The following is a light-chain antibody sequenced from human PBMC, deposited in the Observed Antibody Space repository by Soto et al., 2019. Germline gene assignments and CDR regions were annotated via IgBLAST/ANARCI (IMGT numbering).Light chain of an antibody. J-gene: IGKJ1*01. CDR1: QSLLQSNGYNY. Sequence: DIVMTQSPLSLPVTPGEPASISCSSSQSLLQSNGYNYLDWYLQKPGQSPQLLIYFGSYRASGVPDRFSGSGSGTEFTLKIRRVEAEDVGVYSCMQSQQSPPTFGQGTKVEI. CDR3: MQSQQSPPT. CDR2: FGS. V-gene: IGKV2-28*01.